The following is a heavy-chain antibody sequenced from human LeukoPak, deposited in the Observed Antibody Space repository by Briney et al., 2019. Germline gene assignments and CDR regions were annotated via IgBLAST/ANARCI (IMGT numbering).Heavy chain of an antibody. D-gene: IGHD2-2*01. CDR3: AKDIVVVPAAIGYYYYYGMDV. CDR2: ISYDGSNK. CDR1: GFTFSSYG. J-gene: IGHJ6*02. V-gene: IGHV3-30*18. Sequence: PGGSLRLSCAASGFTFSSYGIHWVRQAPGKGLEWVAVISYDGSNKYYADSVGGRFTISRDNSKNTLYLQMNSLRAEDTAVYYCAKDIVVVPAAIGYYYYYGMDVWGQGTTVTVSS.